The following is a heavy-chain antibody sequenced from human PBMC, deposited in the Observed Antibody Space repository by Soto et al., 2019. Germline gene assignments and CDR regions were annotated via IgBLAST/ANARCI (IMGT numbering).Heavy chain of an antibody. CDR3: ARAAVMFYRGLTDAFDI. V-gene: IGHV1-69*02. Sequence: SVKVSCKASGGTLSSYTISWVRQAPGQGREWMGRIIPILGIANYAQKFQGRVTITADKSTSTAYMELSSLRSEDTAVYYCARAAVMFYRGLTDAFDIWGQGTMVTVSS. CDR1: GGTLSSYT. J-gene: IGHJ3*02. CDR2: IIPILGIA. D-gene: IGHD3-16*02.